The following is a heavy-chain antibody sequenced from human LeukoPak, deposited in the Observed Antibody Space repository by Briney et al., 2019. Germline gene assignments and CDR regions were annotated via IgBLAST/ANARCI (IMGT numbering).Heavy chain of an antibody. CDR1: GFTFDDYA. CDR2: ISWNSGSI. CDR3: ARDSRSYSNSPGGPFDI. V-gene: IGHV3-9*01. Sequence: HPGGSLRLSCAASGFTFDDYAIHWVRQAPGKGLEWVSGISWNSGSIGYADSVKGRFTISRDNAKNSLYLQMNSLRAEDTALYYCARDSRSYSNSPGGPFDIWGQGTMVTVSS. J-gene: IGHJ3*02. D-gene: IGHD6-6*01.